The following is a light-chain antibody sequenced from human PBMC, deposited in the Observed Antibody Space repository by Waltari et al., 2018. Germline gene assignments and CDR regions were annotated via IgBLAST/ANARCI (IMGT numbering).Light chain of an antibody. J-gene: IGLJ3*02. Sequence: QSALTQPASVSASPGQSITIPCTGTSSDVGSYDLVPWYQQHPGEAPRLMIYEVNKRPSGVSDRFSGSKSGNTASLTISGLQAEDEADYYCCSYAGTATYVVIGGGTKLTVL. V-gene: IGLV2-23*02. CDR1: SSDVGSYDL. CDR2: EVN. CDR3: CSYAGTATYVV.